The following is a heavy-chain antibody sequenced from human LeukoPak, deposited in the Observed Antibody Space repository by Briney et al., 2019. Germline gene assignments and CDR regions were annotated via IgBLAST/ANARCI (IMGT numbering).Heavy chain of an antibody. J-gene: IGHJ4*02. CDR2: IRSKAYDRTT. D-gene: IGHD2-2*01. CDR1: GFTFGDYA. CDR3: TSPRTIVVVPAAADY. Sequence: GGSLRLSCTASGFTFGDYATSWFRQAPGKGLEWVSFIRSKAYDRTTEYAASVKATFTISRDDSKSIAYLQMNSLKTEDTAVYYCTSPRTIVVVPAAADYWGRGTLVTVSS. V-gene: IGHV3-49*03.